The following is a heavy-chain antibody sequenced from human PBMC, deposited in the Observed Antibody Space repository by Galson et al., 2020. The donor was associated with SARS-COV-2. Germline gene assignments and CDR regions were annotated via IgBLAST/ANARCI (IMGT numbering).Heavy chain of an antibody. CDR3: AKPKGGYDFRSGYPFDY. Sequence: GGSLRLSCAASGFTYSSYAMSWVRQALGKGLEWVSAISGSGGSTYYADSVKGRFTISRDNSKNTLFLQMSGLRAEDTAVYYCAKPKGGYDFRSGYPFDYWGQGTLVTVSS. CDR2: ISGSGGST. CDR1: GFTYSSYA. D-gene: IGHD3-3*01. J-gene: IGHJ4*02. V-gene: IGHV3-23*01.